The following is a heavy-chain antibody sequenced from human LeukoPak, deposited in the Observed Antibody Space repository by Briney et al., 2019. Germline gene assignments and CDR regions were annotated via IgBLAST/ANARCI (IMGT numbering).Heavy chain of an antibody. CDR2: TYYRSKWYN. Sequence: SQTLSLTCAISGDSVSSKSAAWNWIRQPPSRGLEWLGRTYYRSKWYNDYAVSVKSRIIINPDTSKNQFSLQLNSVTPEDTAVYYCARGRYGSGSYYYYYGMDVWGQGTTVTVSS. CDR3: ARGRYGSGSYYYYYGMDV. D-gene: IGHD3-10*01. V-gene: IGHV6-1*01. J-gene: IGHJ6*02. CDR1: GDSVSSKSAA.